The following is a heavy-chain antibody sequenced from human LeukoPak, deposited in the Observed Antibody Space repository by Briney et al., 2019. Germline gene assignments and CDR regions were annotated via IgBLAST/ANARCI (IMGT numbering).Heavy chain of an antibody. Sequence: ASVKLSCKASGYSFTNYYMHWVRQAPGQGLEWMTMINPSGGSTTYAQNFQDRVTVTRDMSTSTVYMELSSLTSEDTAVYYCARTRGDVSDNWGQGTLVTVS. V-gene: IGHV1-46*01. CDR2: INPSGGST. J-gene: IGHJ4*02. D-gene: IGHD5/OR15-5a*01. CDR3: ARTRGDVSDN. CDR1: GYSFTNYY.